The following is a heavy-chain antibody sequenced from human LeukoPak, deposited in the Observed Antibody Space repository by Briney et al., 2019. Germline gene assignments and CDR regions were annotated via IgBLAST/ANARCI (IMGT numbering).Heavy chain of an antibody. V-gene: IGHV3-23*01. D-gene: IGHD6-19*01. CDR2: ISGSGGST. CDR3: AKDSGIAVAGTRYYYYGMDV. J-gene: IGHJ6*02. CDR1: GFTFSSYA. Sequence: GGSLSLSCAAYGFTFSSYAMSWLGPAQGKGLEWVTTISGSGGSTCDADSVKGRFTISRDNSKNTLFLQMNSLRAEDTAVYYCAKDSGIAVAGTRYYYYGMDVWGQGTTVTVSS.